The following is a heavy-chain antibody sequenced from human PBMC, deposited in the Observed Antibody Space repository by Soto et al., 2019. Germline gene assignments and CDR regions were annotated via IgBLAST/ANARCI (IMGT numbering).Heavy chain of an antibody. Sequence: QVQLVESGGGVVQPGRSLRLSCAASGFTFSSYGMHWVRQAPGKGLEWVAVIWYDGSNKYYADSVKGRFTISRDNSKNTLYLQMNSLRAEDTAVYYCARDGYGGNSGAGSWFDPWGQGTLVTVSS. CDR2: IWYDGSNK. CDR1: GFTFSSYG. V-gene: IGHV3-33*01. CDR3: ARDGYGGNSGAGSWFDP. J-gene: IGHJ5*02. D-gene: IGHD2-21*02.